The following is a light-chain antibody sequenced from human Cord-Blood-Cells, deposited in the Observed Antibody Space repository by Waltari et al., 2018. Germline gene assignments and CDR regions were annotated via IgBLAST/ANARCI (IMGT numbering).Light chain of an antibody. CDR1: QSISSY. CDR2: AGS. J-gene: IGKJ1*01. CDR3: EASYSTPRT. V-gene: IGKV1-39*01. Sequence: DIQMTHSPSSLSASVGDRVSITCRASQSISSYLNWYQQKPGKAPKLLIYAGSSLQSGVPSRFSGSGSGTDFTLTISRRLADDFAAYDCEASYSTPRTFGEGTKVEIK.